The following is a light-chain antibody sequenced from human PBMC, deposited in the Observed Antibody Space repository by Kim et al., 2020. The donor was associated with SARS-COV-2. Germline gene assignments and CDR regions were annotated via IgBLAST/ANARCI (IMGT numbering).Light chain of an antibody. CDR1: SGGGGRGG. Sequence: GRGVAVACGGRSGGGGRGGVRWCGQRPGRARTAGVYGGEQRPAGVPDRFSGAIGGSADSASLAVSGLKTEGEADYSGRSYDSSEWVFGGGTQLTVL. CDR2: GGE. CDR3: RSYDSSEWV. J-gene: IGLJ3*02. V-gene: IGLV6-57*02.